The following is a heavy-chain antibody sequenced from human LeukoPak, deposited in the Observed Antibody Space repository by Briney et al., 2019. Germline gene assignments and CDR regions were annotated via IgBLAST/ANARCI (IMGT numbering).Heavy chain of an antibody. Sequence: GGSLRLSCAASGVTFSSYAMSWVRQAPGKGLEWVSAISGSGGSTYYADSVKGRFTISRDNSKNTLYLQMNSLRAEDTAVYYCAKAEYYDFWSGYYAFDYWGQGTLVTVSS. V-gene: IGHV3-23*01. D-gene: IGHD3-3*01. CDR3: AKAEYYDFWSGYYAFDY. CDR2: ISGSGGST. J-gene: IGHJ4*02. CDR1: GVTFSSYA.